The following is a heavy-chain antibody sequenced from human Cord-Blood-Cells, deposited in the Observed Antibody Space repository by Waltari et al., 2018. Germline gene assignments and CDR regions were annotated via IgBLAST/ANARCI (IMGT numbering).Heavy chain of an antibody. Sequence: QVQLQQWGAGLLKPSETLSLTCAVYGGSFSGYYWSWIRQPPGKWLEWMGEINHSGSTNSNPSLKRRVTISVDTSKNQFSLKLSSVTAADTAVYYCASYSVNGVESGWGQGTLVTVSS. D-gene: IGHD2-15*01. V-gene: IGHV4-34*01. CDR1: GGSFSGYY. CDR2: INHSGST. CDR3: ASYSVNGVESG. J-gene: IGHJ4*02.